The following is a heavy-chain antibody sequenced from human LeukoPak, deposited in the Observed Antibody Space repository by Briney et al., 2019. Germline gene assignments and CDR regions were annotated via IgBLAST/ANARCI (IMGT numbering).Heavy chain of an antibody. V-gene: IGHV4-39*07. D-gene: IGHD2-2*01. Sequence: PSETLSLTCTVSGGSISSGSYYWGWIRQPPGKGLEWIGSIYYSGSTYYNPSLKSRVTISVDTSKNQFSLKLSSVTAADTAVYYCAGIPASYTYYFDYWGQGTLVTVSS. J-gene: IGHJ4*02. CDR1: GGSISSGSYY. CDR2: IYYSGST. CDR3: AGIPASYTYYFDY.